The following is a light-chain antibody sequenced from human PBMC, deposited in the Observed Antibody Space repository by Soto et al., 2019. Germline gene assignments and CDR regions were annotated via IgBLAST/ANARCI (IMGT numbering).Light chain of an antibody. CDR3: QRYGSSPPYT. CDR2: GAS. CDR1: QSVSSSY. J-gene: IGKJ2*01. V-gene: IGKV3-20*01. Sequence: ESVLAQSPGTLSLSPGERATLSCRASQSVSSSYLAWYQQKPGQAPRLLIYGASSRATGIPDRFSGSGSGTDFTLTISRLEPEDFAVYYCQRYGSSPPYTFGQGTKLEI.